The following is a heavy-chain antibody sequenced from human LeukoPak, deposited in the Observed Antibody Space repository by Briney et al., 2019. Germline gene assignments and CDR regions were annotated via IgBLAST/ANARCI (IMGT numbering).Heavy chain of an antibody. CDR3: ARDNCSGGSCYLMRIYYYYGMDV. Sequence: QAGGSLRLSCAASGFTFSSYSMNWVRQAPGKGLEWVSYISSSSSTIYYADSVKGRFTISRDNAKNSLYLQMNSLRDEDTAVYYCARDNCSGGSCYLMRIYYYYGMDVWGQGTTVTVSS. D-gene: IGHD2-15*01. CDR2: ISSSSSTI. J-gene: IGHJ6*02. CDR1: GFTFSSYS. V-gene: IGHV3-48*02.